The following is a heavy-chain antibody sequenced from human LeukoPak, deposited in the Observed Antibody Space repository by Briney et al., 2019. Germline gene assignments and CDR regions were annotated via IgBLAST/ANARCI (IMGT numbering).Heavy chain of an antibody. CDR1: GYSISSGYY. J-gene: IGHJ6*04. Sequence: SETLSLTCAVSGYSISSGYYRGWIRQPPGKGLEWIGSIYHSGSTYYNPSLKSRVTISVDTSKNQFSLKLSSVTAADTAVYYCARDGVDYYGSGSYDYYYYYGMDVWGKGTTVTVSS. V-gene: IGHV4-38-2*02. CDR2: IYHSGST. CDR3: ARDGVDYYGSGSYDYYYYYGMDV. D-gene: IGHD3-10*01.